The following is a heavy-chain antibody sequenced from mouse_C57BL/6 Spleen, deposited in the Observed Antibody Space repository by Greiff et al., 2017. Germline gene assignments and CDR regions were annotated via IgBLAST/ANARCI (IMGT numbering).Heavy chain of an antibody. D-gene: IGHD1-1*02. J-gene: IGHJ4*01. V-gene: IGHV2-3*01. CDR2: IWGDGST. CDR3: TKLNGPRGDY. Sequence: VQRVESGPGLVAPSQCLSITCTVSGFSLTSYGVSWVRQPPGKGLEWLGVIWGDGSTNYHSALISSLSISKDNPKSQVFLKLNVLQTDDTATYYCTKLNGPRGDYWGQGTSVTVSS. CDR1: GFSLTSYG.